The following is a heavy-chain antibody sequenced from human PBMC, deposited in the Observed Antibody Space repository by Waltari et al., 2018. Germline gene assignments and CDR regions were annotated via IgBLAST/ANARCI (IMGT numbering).Heavy chain of an antibody. J-gene: IGHJ4*02. V-gene: IGHV3-23*01. CDR2: ISPAGDSI. CDR3: AKNAALGQAFFDY. Sequence: EVQLLESGGGLVQPGGSLRLSCVASGFTFSSYAMTWVRQAPGKGPGWVSAISPAGDSIYYRDSVKGRFTISRDNSRNMLYLQMNSLRVEDAALYYCAKNAALGQAFFDYWGQGTLVTVSS. D-gene: IGHD7-27*01. CDR1: GFTFSSYA.